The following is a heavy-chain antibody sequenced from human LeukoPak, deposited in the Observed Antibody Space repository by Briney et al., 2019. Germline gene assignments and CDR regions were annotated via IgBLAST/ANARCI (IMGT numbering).Heavy chain of an antibody. CDR2: IYYSGST. CDR3: ARAGYCSGGSCYLRYYYYYGMDV. CDR1: GGSISSYY. V-gene: IGHV4-59*01. J-gene: IGHJ6*02. D-gene: IGHD2-15*01. Sequence: SETLSLTCTASGGSISSYYWSWIRQPPGKGLEWIGYIYYSGSTNYNPSLKSRVTISVDTSKNQFSLKLSSVTAADTAVYYCARAGYCSGGSCYLRYYYYYGMDVWGQGTTVTVSS.